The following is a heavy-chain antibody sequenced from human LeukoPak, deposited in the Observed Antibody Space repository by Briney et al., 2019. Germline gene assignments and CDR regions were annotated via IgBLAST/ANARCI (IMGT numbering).Heavy chain of an antibody. Sequence: PGGSLRLSCAASGFTFSSYGMHWVRQAPGKGLEWVAVIWYDGSNKYYADSVKGRFTISRDNSKNTLYLQMNSLRAEDTAVYYCARSYCSGGSCYSENWFDPWGQGTLVTVSS. CDR1: GFTFSSYG. V-gene: IGHV3-33*01. CDR2: IWYDGSNK. J-gene: IGHJ5*02. CDR3: ARSYCSGGSCYSENWFDP. D-gene: IGHD2-15*01.